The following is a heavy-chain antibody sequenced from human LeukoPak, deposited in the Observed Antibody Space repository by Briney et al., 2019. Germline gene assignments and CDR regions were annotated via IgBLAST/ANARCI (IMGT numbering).Heavy chain of an antibody. D-gene: IGHD2-2*01. CDR2: ISSLGVST. CDR1: EFTFSSYT. J-gene: IGHJ6*03. V-gene: IGHV3-23*01. Sequence: AGGSLRLSCADSEFTFSSYTVNWDRQAPGKGLEWVSGISSLGVSTYYADSVRGRFTISRDNSENTVYLQMDSLGTEDTAVYYCTRMPSTEIYYFYYMDVWGKGTTVTVSS. CDR3: TRMPSTEIYYFYYMDV.